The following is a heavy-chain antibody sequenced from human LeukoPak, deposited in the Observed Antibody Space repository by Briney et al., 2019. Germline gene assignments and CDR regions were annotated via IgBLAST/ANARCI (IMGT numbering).Heavy chain of an antibody. D-gene: IGHD3-22*01. J-gene: IGHJ5*02. V-gene: IGHV1-24*01. CDR2: FDPEDGET. CDR3: ARVLTHITMIVVVITGWFDP. CDR1: GYTLTELS. Sequence: ASVKVSCKVSGYTLTELSMHWMRQAPGKGLEWMGGFDPEDGETIYARKFQGRVTMTEDTSTDTAYMELSSLRSDDTAVYYCARVLTHITMIVVVITGWFDPWGQGTLVTVSS.